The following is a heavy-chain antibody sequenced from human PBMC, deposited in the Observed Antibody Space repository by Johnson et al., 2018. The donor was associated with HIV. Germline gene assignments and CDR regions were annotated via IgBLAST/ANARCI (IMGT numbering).Heavy chain of an antibody. CDR3: ASCSDQVLLGGDGFDI. Sequence: VQLVESGGGLVQPGGSLRPSCAASRFTLRDFYMSWIRQAPGKGPEWLSYISASGSSTYYIDSVKGRFTFSRDNAKNSLYLQMNSLTAEDTALYYCASCSDQVLLGGDGFDIWGQGTMVTVSS. V-gene: IGHV3-11*04. D-gene: IGHD2-2*01. CDR1: RFTLRDFY. CDR2: ISASGSST. J-gene: IGHJ3*02.